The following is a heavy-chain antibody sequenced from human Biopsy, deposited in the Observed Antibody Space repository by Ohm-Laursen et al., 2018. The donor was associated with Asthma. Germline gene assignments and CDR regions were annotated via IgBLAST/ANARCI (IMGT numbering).Heavy chain of an antibody. J-gene: IGHJ4*02. Sequence: SLRLSCSASGFTVSRDHMFWVRQAPGKGLEWVSVIYIGGTSHTAVSVRGRFTISRDYSKNTLYLQMHSLRAEDTAVYYCARGVSSNWSHYYFDYWGQGTLVTVSS. CDR3: ARGVSSNWSHYYFDY. CDR1: GFTVSRDH. D-gene: IGHD2-2*01. V-gene: IGHV3-53*01. CDR2: IYIGGTS.